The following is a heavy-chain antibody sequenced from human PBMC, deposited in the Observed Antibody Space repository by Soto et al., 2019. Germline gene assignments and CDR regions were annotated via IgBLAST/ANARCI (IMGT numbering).Heavy chain of an antibody. J-gene: IGHJ5*02. Sequence: SETLSLTCAVSGDSISSSSYYWAWIRQPPGKGLEWIGSIHYRANSYYSPSLKSRITISVDTSKNQISLRLSSVTAADTAVYYCARPLQLAVSGFDPWGQGNLVTVSS. D-gene: IGHD3-3*02. CDR1: GDSISSSSYY. CDR3: ARPLQLAVSGFDP. V-gene: IGHV4-39*01. CDR2: IHYRANS.